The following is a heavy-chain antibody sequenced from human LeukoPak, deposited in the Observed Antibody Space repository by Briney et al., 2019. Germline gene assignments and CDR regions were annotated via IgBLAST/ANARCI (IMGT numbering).Heavy chain of an antibody. V-gene: IGHV3-30*02. J-gene: IGHJ6*03. Sequence: GGSLRLSCAASGFTFSSYGMHWVRQAPGKGLECVAFIRYDGSNKYYADSVKGRFTISRDNSKNTLYLQMNSLRAEDTAVYYCAKPLQAYYYMDVWGKGTTVTVSS. CDR3: AKPLQAYYYMDV. CDR1: GFTFSSYG. CDR2: IRYDGSNK.